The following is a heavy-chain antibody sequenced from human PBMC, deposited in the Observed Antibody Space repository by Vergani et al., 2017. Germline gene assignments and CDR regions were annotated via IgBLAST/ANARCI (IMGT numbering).Heavy chain of an antibody. Sequence: EVQLLESGGGLVQPGGSLRLSCEASGFSFPGYAMSWVRQAPGKGLEWVSSVSGSSATPYYADSVKGRFIISRDNSKNTLHLQMNSLRAEDTAVYYCAKDPPYVPAAIWATYYFDDWGQGTLVTVSS. J-gene: IGHJ4*02. V-gene: IGHV3-23*01. CDR2: VSGSSATP. CDR1: GFSFPGYA. CDR3: AKDPPYVPAAIWATYYFDD. D-gene: IGHD2-2*01.